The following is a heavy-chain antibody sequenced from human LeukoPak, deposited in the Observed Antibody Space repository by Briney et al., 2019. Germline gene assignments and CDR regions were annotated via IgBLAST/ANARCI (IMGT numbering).Heavy chain of an antibody. V-gene: IGHV3-21*01. D-gene: IGHD6-19*01. J-gene: IGHJ4*02. CDR2: ISSSSSYI. CDR1: GFTFSSYS. CDR3: ARALAVGGTKTGTSIDY. Sequence: KPGGSLRLSCAASGFTFSSYSMNWVRQAPGKGLEWVSSISSSSSYIYYADSVKGRFTISRDNAKNSLYLQMNSLRAEDTAVYYCARALAVGGTKTGTSIDYWGQGTLVTVSS.